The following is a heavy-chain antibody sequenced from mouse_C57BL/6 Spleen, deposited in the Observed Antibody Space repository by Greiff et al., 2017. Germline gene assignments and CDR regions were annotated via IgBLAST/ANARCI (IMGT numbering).Heavy chain of an antibody. D-gene: IGHD1-1*01. CDR3: ARDGLITTVVGFDY. V-gene: IGHV3-6*01. Sequence: EVQLQESGPGLVKPSQSLSLTCSVTGYSITSGYYWNWIRQFPGNKLEWMGYISYDGSNNYNPSLKNRISITRDTSKNQFFLKLNSVTTEDTATYYCARDGLITTVVGFDYWGQGTTLTVAA. CDR2: ISYDGSN. CDR1: GYSITSGYY. J-gene: IGHJ2*01.